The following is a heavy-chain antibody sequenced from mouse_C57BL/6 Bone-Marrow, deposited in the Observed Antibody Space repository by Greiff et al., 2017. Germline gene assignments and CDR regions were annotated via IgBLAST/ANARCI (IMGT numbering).Heavy chain of an antibody. V-gene: IGHV1-82*01. J-gene: IGHJ2*01. CDR2: IYPGDGDT. D-gene: IGHD1-1*01. Sequence: VQLQESGPELVKPGASVQISCKASGYAFSSSWMNWVKQRPGKGLEWIGRIYPGDGDTNYTGKFKGKATLTAEKSSSTAYMQLSRLTSEDAAVYFCARSSFITTVVSYYWGQVTTLSVSS. CDR1: GYAFSSSW. CDR3: ARSSFITTVVSYY.